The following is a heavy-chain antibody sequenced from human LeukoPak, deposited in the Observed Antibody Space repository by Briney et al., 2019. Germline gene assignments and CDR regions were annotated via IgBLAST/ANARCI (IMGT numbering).Heavy chain of an antibody. D-gene: IGHD6-19*01. Sequence: SVKVSCKASGGXFSSYAMSWVRQAPGQGLEWMGGIIPIFGTANYAQKFQGRVTITADESTSTAYMELSSLRSEDTAVYYCARVGLAVAGVVTPNAFDIWGQGTMVTVSS. CDR2: IIPIFGTA. CDR1: GGXFSSYA. CDR3: ARVGLAVAGVVTPNAFDI. V-gene: IGHV1-69*13. J-gene: IGHJ3*02.